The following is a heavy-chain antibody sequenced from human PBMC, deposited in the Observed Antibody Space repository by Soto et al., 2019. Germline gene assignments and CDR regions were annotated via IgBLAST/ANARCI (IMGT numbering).Heavy chain of an antibody. CDR2: IYYSGST. Sequence: SETLSLTCTVSGGSISSDYWSWIRQPPGKGLELIGYIYYSGSTNYNPSLKSRVTISVDASRNLFSLKLSSVTAADTAVYFCTRSHYFDYWGQGALVTVSS. J-gene: IGHJ4*02. CDR1: GGSISSDY. V-gene: IGHV4-59*08. CDR3: TRSHYFDY.